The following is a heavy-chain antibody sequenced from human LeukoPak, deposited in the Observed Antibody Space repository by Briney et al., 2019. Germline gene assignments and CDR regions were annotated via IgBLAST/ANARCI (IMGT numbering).Heavy chain of an antibody. J-gene: IGHJ4*02. V-gene: IGHV1-69*04. D-gene: IGHD2-2*01. Sequence: ASVKVSCKASGGTFSSYAISWVRQAPGQGLEWMGRIIPILGIANYAQKFQGRVTITADKSTSTAYMELSSLRSEDTAVYYCARETYDCSSTSCPFDYWGQGTLVTVSS. CDR3: ARETYDCSSTSCPFDY. CDR1: GGTFSSYA. CDR2: IIPILGIA.